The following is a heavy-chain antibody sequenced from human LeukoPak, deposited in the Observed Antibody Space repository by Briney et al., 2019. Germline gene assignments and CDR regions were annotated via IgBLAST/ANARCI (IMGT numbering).Heavy chain of an antibody. CDR2: IYYSGST. CDR1: GGSISSSSYY. J-gene: IGHJ4*02. V-gene: IGHV4-39*01. CDR3: ARHGAVADPYYFDY. D-gene: IGHD6-19*01. Sequence: SETLSLTCTVSGGSISSSSYYWGWIRQPPGKGLEWIGSIYYSGSTYYNPSLKSRVTISVDTSKSQFSLKLSSVTAADTAVYYCARHGAVADPYYFDYWGQGTLVTVSS.